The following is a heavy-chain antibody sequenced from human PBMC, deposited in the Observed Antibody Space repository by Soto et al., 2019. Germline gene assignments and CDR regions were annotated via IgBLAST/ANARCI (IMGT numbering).Heavy chain of an antibody. J-gene: IGHJ6*02. V-gene: IGHV3-49*03. CDR1: GFTFGDYA. CDR2: IRSKAYGGTT. Sequence: GGSLRLSCTASGFTFGDYAMSWFRQAPGKGLEWVGFIRSKAYGGTTEYAASVKGRFTISRDDSKSIAYLQMNSLKTEDTAVYYCTRGYSTFHSTGYYYGMDVWGQGTTVTVSS. D-gene: IGHD2-21*01. CDR3: TRGYSTFHSTGYYYGMDV.